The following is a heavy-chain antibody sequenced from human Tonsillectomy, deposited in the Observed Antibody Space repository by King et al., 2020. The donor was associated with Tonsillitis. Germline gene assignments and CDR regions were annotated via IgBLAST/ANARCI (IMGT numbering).Heavy chain of an antibody. V-gene: IGHV3-33*01. CDR3: ARDKGRSWFGPMDY. Sequence: VQLVESGGGVVQPGRSLRLSCATSGFTFSSHGMHWVRQAPGKGLEWGAVIWFDGSHDFYADSVKGRFTMSRDNSKNTLYLQMNSLRAEDTALYYCARDKGRSWFGPMDYWGQGTLVTVSS. J-gene: IGHJ4*02. CDR2: IWFDGSHD. CDR1: GFTFSSHG. D-gene: IGHD6-13*01.